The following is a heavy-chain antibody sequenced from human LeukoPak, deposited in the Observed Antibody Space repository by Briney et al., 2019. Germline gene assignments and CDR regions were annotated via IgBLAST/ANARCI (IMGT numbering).Heavy chain of an antibody. D-gene: IGHD1-26*01. CDR1: GYTFTSYY. J-gene: IGHJ6*02. CDR2: INPSGGST. Sequence: ASVKVSCKASGYTFTSYYMHWVRQAPGQGLEWMGIINPSGGSTSYAQKFQGRVTMTRDTSTSTVYMELRSLRSDDTAVFYCARTCGSYPCSYYYGMDVWGQGTTVTVSS. CDR3: ARTCGSYPCSYYYGMDV. V-gene: IGHV1-46*01.